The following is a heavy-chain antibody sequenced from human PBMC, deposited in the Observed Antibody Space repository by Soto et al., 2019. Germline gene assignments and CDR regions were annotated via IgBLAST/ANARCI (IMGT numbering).Heavy chain of an antibody. J-gene: IGHJ4*02. V-gene: IGHV1-69*13. CDR3: ARARPSVLMVYAELDY. Sequence: ASVKVSCKASGGTFSSYAISWVRQAPGQGLEWMGGIIPIFGTANYAQKFQGRVTITADESTSTAYMELSSLRSEDTAVYYCARARPSVLMVYAELDYWGQGTLVTVSS. CDR1: GGTFSSYA. CDR2: IIPIFGTA. D-gene: IGHD2-8*01.